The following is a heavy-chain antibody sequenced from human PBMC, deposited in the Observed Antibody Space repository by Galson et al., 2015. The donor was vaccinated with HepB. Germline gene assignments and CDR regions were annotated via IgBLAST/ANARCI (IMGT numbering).Heavy chain of an antibody. CDR3: AKDCKVFGVLIRPFDS. Sequence: SLRLSCAASGFTFSSYAMSWVRQAPGKGLEWVSGMSHSGGSTFYADSVKGRFTISRDNSKDTLYLQMSSLRVEDSAVYYCAKDCKVFGVLIRPFDSWGQGTLVTVSS. J-gene: IGHJ4*02. CDR2: MSHSGGST. CDR1: GFTFSSYA. D-gene: IGHD3-3*01. V-gene: IGHV3-23*01.